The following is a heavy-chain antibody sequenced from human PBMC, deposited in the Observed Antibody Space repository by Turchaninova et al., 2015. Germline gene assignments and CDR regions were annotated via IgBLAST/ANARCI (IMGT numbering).Heavy chain of an antibody. CDR1: GGSISSYY. CDR3: ASAVTPLNWYFDL. Sequence: QVQLQESGPGLVKPSETLSLTCTVPGGSISSYYWSWIRQPPGKGLEWIGYIDYSGSTNYNPSLKSRVTKSVDTSKNQFSLKLSSVTAADTAVYYCASAVTPLNWYFDLWGRGTLVTVSS. J-gene: IGHJ2*01. V-gene: IGHV4-59*01. D-gene: IGHD2-21*02. CDR2: IDYSGST.